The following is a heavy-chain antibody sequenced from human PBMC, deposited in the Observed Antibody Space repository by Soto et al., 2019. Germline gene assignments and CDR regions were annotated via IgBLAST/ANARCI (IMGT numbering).Heavy chain of an antibody. V-gene: IGHV4-39*01. Sequence: PSETLSLTCTVSGGSISSSSYYWGWIRQPPGKGLEWIGNIFYSGGTYYTPSLKSRVTISVDTSKNQFSLKLSSVTAADTAVYYCARGGRLYYDILTGYYTFDPPFDYWGQGTLVTVSS. CDR3: ARGGRLYYDILTGYYTFDPPFDY. CDR1: GGSISSSSYY. D-gene: IGHD3-9*01. CDR2: IFYSGGT. J-gene: IGHJ4*02.